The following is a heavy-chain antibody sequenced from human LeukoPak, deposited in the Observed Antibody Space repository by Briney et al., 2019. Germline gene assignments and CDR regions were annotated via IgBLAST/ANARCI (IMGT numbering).Heavy chain of an antibody. D-gene: IGHD5-24*01. J-gene: IGHJ5*02. V-gene: IGHV3-23*01. CDR3: AKDLEGFDP. Sequence: GGSLRLSCAASGFTFSSYAMSWARQAPGKGLEWVSSIGGSGDNTYYADSVKGRFTISRDNSKNTLFLQMNSLRAEDTAVYYCAKDLEGFDPWGQGTLVTVSS. CDR2: IGGSGDNT. CDR1: GFTFSSYA.